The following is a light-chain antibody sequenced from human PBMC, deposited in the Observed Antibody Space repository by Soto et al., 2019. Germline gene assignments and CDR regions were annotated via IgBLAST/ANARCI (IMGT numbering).Light chain of an antibody. Sequence: LTHPASVSGSPGQSITISCTGTSSDIGDSNYVSWYQQHPGKAPKLVIYDVSNRPSGVSNRFSGSKSANTASLTISGLQAEDEADYYCSSFRSSSTSYVFGTGTKVTVL. V-gene: IGLV2-14*03. CDR3: SSFRSSSTSYV. CDR2: DVS. CDR1: SSDIGDSNY. J-gene: IGLJ1*01.